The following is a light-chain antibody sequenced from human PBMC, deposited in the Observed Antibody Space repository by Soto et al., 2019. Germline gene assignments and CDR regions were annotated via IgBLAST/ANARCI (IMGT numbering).Light chain of an antibody. V-gene: IGKV3-11*01. CDR1: HHIGTY. Sequence: EIVLSQSPATLSLSPGQRASLSCRASHHIGTYLAWFQQRPGQAPRLLIYDASDRATDVPDRFTASGSGTDFTLIINNLEPEDFAVYYCQHLYQWPPYTSGQGT. CDR3: QHLYQWPPYT. CDR2: DAS. J-gene: IGKJ2*01.